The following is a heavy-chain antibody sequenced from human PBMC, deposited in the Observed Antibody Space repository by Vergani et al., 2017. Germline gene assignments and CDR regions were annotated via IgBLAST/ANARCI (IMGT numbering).Heavy chain of an antibody. V-gene: IGHV3-30*02. CDR2: LRSEGNE. D-gene: IGHD5-12*01. J-gene: IGHJ6*02. Sequence: QVQLVESGGGVVQPGGSLRLSCATSGFTFRTNGFHWVRQAPGKGLEWVAFLRSEGNEYYADSVKGRFTISRDNSKNTLYLQMNSLRAEDTAVYYCARDRVDIVATTTYYYYYYGMDVWGQGTTVTVSS. CDR3: ARDRVDIVATTTYYYYYYGMDV. CDR1: GFTFRTNG.